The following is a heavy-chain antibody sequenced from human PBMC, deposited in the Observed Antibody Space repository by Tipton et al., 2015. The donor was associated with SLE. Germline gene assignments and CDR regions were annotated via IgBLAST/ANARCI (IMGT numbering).Heavy chain of an antibody. Sequence: TLSLTCTVSGGSISSHYWGWIRRPPGKALEWIAYINYSGSTNYNPSLKSRVTMSIDTSKSQYSLNLASVTAADTAVYYCAAYNSGSHAFHIWGQGTMVTVSS. D-gene: IGHD6-19*01. V-gene: IGHV4-59*11. CDR2: INYSGST. J-gene: IGHJ3*02. CDR1: GGSISSHY. CDR3: AAYNSGSHAFHI.